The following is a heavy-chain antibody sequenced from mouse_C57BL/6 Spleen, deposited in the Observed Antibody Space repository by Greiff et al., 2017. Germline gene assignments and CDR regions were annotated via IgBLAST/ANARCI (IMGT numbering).Heavy chain of an antibody. CDR1: GFTFSNYW. CDR2: IRLKSDNYAT. CDR3: TDGGYFDY. V-gene: IGHV6-3*01. D-gene: IGHD2-3*01. J-gene: IGHJ2*01. Sequence: EVKVEESGGGLVQPGGSMKLSCVASGFTFSNYWMNWVRQSPEKGLEWVAQIRLKSDNYATHYAESVKGRFTISRDDSKSSVYLQMNNLRAEDTGIYYCTDGGYFDYWGQGTTLTVSS.